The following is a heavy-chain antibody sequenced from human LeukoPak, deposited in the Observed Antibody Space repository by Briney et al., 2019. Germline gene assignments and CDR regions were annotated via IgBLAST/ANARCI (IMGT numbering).Heavy chain of an antibody. CDR1: GYTLTKLS. CDR2: FDPEDGET. V-gene: IGHV1-24*01. Sequence: ASVKDSCKVSGYTLTKLSMHWVRQAPGKGLEWMGGFDPEDGETIYAQKFQGRVTRTEDTSTDTAYMELSSLRSEDTAVYYCATPFNIAAVDDYWGQGTLVTVSS. D-gene: IGHD6-13*01. CDR3: ATPFNIAAVDDY. J-gene: IGHJ4*02.